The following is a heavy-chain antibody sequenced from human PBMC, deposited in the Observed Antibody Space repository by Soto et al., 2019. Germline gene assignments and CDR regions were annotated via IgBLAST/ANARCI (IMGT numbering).Heavy chain of an antibody. CDR1: GGSISSGDYY. J-gene: IGHJ3*02. V-gene: IGHV4-30-4*01. Sequence: TLSLTCTVSGGSISSGDYYWSWIRQPPGKGLEWIGYIYYSGSTYYNPSLKSRVTISVDTSKNQFSLKLSSVTAADTAVYYCARAGIAALPRALRDAFDIWGQGTMVTVSS. CDR3: ARAGIAALPRALRDAFDI. CDR2: IYYSGST. D-gene: IGHD6-6*01.